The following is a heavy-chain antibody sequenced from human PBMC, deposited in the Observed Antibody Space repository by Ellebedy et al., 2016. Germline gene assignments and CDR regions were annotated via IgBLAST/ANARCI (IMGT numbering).Heavy chain of an antibody. J-gene: IGHJ3*02. CDR2: IYYSGST. CDR3: ARQTSGDYWTLDAFDI. Sequence: SETLSLTXTVSGGSISSSSYYWGWIRQPPGKGLEWIGSIYYSGSTYYNPSLKSRVTISVDTSKNQFSLKLSSVTAADTAVYYCARQTSGDYWTLDAFDIWGQGTMVTVSS. V-gene: IGHV4-39*01. D-gene: IGHD4-17*01. CDR1: GGSISSSSYY.